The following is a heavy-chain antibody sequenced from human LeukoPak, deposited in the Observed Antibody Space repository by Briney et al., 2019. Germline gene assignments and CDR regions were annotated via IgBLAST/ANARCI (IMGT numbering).Heavy chain of an antibody. CDR1: GYSFTSYW. J-gene: IGHJ4*02. Sequence: GESLKISCKGSGYSFTSYWIGWVPQMPGKGLEWMGIIYPGDSDTRYSPSFQGQVTISADKSISTASLQWSSLKASDTAMYYCARALNYYDSSGYYRYYFDYWGQGTLVTVSS. CDR2: IYPGDSDT. D-gene: IGHD3-22*01. CDR3: ARALNYYDSSGYYRYYFDY. V-gene: IGHV5-51*01.